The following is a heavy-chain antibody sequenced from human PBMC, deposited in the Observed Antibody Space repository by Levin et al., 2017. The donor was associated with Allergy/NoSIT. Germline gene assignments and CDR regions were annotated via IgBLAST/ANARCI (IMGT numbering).Heavy chain of an antibody. V-gene: IGHV3-30-3*01. J-gene: IGHJ6*02. D-gene: IGHD3-10*01. CDR3: VRGIYGSGSYMSPRYFYGMDV. Sequence: GGSLRLSCTASGFTFSNHAMHWVRQAPGKGLEWAAVILYDGSNKYYADSVKGRFSISRDNSRNTLSLQMNSLREEDTALYFCVRGIYGSGSYMSPRYFYGMDVWGQGTTVIVSS. CDR1: GFTFSNHA. CDR2: ILYDGSNK.